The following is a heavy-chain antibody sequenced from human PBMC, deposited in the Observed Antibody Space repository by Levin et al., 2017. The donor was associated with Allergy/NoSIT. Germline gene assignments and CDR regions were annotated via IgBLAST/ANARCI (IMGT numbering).Heavy chain of an antibody. CDR3: ARDQVLSSGWYGVGSAFDI. D-gene: IGHD6-19*01. Sequence: GGSLRLSCAASGFTFSSYAMHWVRQAPGKGLEWVAVISYDGSNKYYADSVKGRFTISRDNSKNTLYLQMNSLRAEDTAVYYCARDQVLSSGWYGVGSAFDIWGQGTMVTVSS. CDR2: ISYDGSNK. J-gene: IGHJ3*02. V-gene: IGHV3-30-3*01. CDR1: GFTFSSYA.